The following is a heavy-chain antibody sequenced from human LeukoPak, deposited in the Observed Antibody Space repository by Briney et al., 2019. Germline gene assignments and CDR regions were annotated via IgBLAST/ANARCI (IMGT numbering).Heavy chain of an antibody. CDR3: ARAPSAVAGMLDY. CDR1: GFSFSDYY. D-gene: IGHD6-19*01. V-gene: IGHV3-11*06. J-gene: IGHJ4*02. Sequence: GGSLRLSCAASGFSFSDYYMSWIRRAPGKGLEWVSYITSSRSYTNYADSVKGRFTISRDNAKNSLYLQVNSLRAEDTAVYYCARAPSAVAGMLDYWGQGTLVTVSS. CDR2: ITSSRSYT.